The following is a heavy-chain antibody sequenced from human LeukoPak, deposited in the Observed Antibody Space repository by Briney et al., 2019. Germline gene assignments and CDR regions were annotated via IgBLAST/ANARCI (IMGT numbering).Heavy chain of an antibody. J-gene: IGHJ4*02. CDR1: GFPFSRDW. CDR2: INSDGTST. CDR3: ARMASGVTGY. D-gene: IGHD5-24*01. Sequence: GGSLRLSCAASGFPFSRDWMHWVRQAPGKGLVWVSRINSDGTSTIYADSVKGRFTISRDNAKNTLYLQMNSLRAEDTAVYYCARMASGVTGYWGQGSLVTVSS. V-gene: IGHV3-74*01.